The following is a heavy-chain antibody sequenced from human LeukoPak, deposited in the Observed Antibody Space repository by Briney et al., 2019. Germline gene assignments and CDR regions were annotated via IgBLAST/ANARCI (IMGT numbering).Heavy chain of an antibody. J-gene: IGHJ5*02. CDR2: INSDGGGA. V-gene: IGHV3-74*01. CDR3: ARDVPHNWFDT. CDR1: GITFGNNW. Sequence: GGSLRLSCAASGITFGNNWMHWVRQGPGKGLVWISRINSDGGGAIYADSVKGRFTVSRDNAKNTLYLQMNSLRTEDTAVYYCARDVPHNWFDTWGQGTLVTVSS.